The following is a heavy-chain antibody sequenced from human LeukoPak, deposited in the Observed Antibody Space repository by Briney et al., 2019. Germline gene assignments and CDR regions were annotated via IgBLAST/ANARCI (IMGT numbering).Heavy chain of an antibody. J-gene: IGHJ5*02. CDR2: INSDGGGA. V-gene: IGHV3-74*01. CDR3: ARDVPHNWFDT. CDR1: GITFGNNW. Sequence: GGSLRLSCAASGITFGNNWMHWVRQGPGKGLVWISRINSDGGGAIYADSVKGRFTVSRDNAKNTLYLQMNSLRTEDTAVYYCARDVPHNWFDTWGQGTLVTVSS.